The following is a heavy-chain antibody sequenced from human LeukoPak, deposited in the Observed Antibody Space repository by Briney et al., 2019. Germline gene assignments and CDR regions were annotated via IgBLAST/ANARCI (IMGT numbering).Heavy chain of an antibody. D-gene: IGHD3-10*01. Sequence: GGSLRLSCAASGFTFNNYVMSWVRQAPGKGLEWVSVISGNGGSTYYTASVKGRFTISRDNSKNTLYLQMNSLRAEDTAVYYCAKNLSDGSGTYYQFYYYYYGMDVWGQGTTVTVSS. CDR3: AKNLSDGSGTYYQFYYYYYGMDV. J-gene: IGHJ6*02. V-gene: IGHV3-23*01. CDR2: ISGNGGST. CDR1: GFTFNNYV.